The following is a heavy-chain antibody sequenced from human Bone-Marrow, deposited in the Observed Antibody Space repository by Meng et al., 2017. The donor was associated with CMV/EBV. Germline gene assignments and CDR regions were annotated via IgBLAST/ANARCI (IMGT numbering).Heavy chain of an antibody. V-gene: IGHV3-7*01. CDR2: IKHDGSDK. D-gene: IGHD3-3*01. CDR3: AKEGAFLEWLYFDY. J-gene: IGHJ4*02. CDR1: GFSFSSYW. Sequence: GESLKISCSASGFSFSSYWMTWVRQAPGKGLEWVANIKHDGSDKYYADSVKGRFTISRGNSKNTLYLQMNSLRAEDTAVYYCAKEGAFLEWLYFDYWGQGTLVTVSS.